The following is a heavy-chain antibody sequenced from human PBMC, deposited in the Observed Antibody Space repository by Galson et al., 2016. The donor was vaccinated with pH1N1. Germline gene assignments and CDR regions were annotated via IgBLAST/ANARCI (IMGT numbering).Heavy chain of an antibody. CDR2: IYSGGNT. V-gene: IGHV3-53*01. CDR1: GFTVSPND. D-gene: IGHD2-15*01. Sequence: SLRLSCAASGFTVSPNDMSWFRQAPGKGLEWVSVIYSGGNTYYKDSVKGRFTISRDSSKNTLYLQMNSLRPEDTAVYYCARGYPGFSYYGMDVWGQGTTVTVSS. J-gene: IGHJ6*02. CDR3: ARGYPGFSYYGMDV.